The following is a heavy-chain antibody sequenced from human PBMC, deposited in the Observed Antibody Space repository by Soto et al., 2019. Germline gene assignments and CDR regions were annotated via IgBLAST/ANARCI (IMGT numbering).Heavy chain of an antibody. V-gene: IGHV3-23*01. Sequence: SVGSLRLSCATSGFTFNTYPMTWVRQAPGKGLEWVSSISSTAGRTSSYADSVKGRFAISRDFSDNTVYLQMNNLRVDDTAVYFCAKGVLSFHYGMEVWGQGTTVTVSS. J-gene: IGHJ6*02. CDR2: ISSTAGRTS. CDR1: GFTFNTYP. D-gene: IGHD3-10*01. CDR3: AKGVLSFHYGMEV.